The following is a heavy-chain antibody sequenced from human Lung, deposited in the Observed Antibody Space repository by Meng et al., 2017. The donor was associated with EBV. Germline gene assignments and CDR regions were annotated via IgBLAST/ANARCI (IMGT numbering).Heavy chain of an antibody. V-gene: IGHV1-69*02. D-gene: IGHD3-3*01. CDR2: IIPILGIA. Sequence: VRLVRSGAEVKKPGASVKVPCKASGGTFSSYTIIWVRQAPGQGLEWMGRIIPILGIANYAQKFQGRVTITADKSTSTAYMELSSLRSEDTAVYYCASSIFGVVIISPLGYWGQGTLVTVSS. CDR3: ASSIFGVVIISPLGY. J-gene: IGHJ4*02. CDR1: GGTFSSYT.